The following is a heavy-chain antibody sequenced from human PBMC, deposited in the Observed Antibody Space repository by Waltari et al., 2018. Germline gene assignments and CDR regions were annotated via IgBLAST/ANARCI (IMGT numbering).Heavy chain of an antibody. J-gene: IGHJ6*02. CDR3: ARVALRVLEWLAPMDV. V-gene: IGHV1-69*06. CDR2: TILILGTA. CDR1: GGTFSSYA. D-gene: IGHD3-3*01. Sequence: QVQLVQSGAEVKKPGSSVKVSCKASGGTFSSYAISWVRQAPGQGLEWMGGTILILGTANNSQKRQGRVRMTADKSTTTAYMELRSLRSEDKDVYYCARVALRVLEWLAPMDVWGQGTTVTVSS.